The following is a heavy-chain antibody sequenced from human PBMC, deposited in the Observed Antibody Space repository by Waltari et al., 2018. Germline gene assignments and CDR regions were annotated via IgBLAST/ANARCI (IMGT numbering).Heavy chain of an antibody. CDR2: ISGSGGST. J-gene: IGHJ4*02. D-gene: IGHD2-15*01. CDR1: GFTFSSYA. Sequence: EVQLLESGGGLVQPGGSLRLSCAASGFTFSSYAMSWVRQAPGKGLEWVSAISGSGGSTYYADSVKGRLTISRDNSKNTLYLKMNSLRAEDTAVYYCAKDPRYCSGGSCPDSGSYNYWGQGTLVTVSS. V-gene: IGHV3-23*01. CDR3: AKDPRYCSGGSCPDSGSYNY.